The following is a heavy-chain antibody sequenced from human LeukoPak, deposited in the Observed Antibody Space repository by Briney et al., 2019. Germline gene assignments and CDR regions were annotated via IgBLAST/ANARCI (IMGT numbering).Heavy chain of an antibody. Sequence: GGSLRLSCAASGFTFNTAWLHWVRQAPGKGLVWVSRIYSDGSATTYAEFVKGRFTISRDNAKNTLYLQMNSLRIEDTAIYYCATDSGHSFSYWGQGTKVTVSA. V-gene: IGHV3-74*03. CDR3: ATDSGHSFSY. CDR1: GFTFNTAW. J-gene: IGHJ3*01. D-gene: IGHD3-16*01. CDR2: IYSDGSAT.